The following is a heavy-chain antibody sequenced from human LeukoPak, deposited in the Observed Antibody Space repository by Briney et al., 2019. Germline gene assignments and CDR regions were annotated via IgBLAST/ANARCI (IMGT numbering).Heavy chain of an antibody. V-gene: IGHV4-39*07. CDR3: AREDPPKEGSYFDY. Sequence: SETLSLICTVSGGSINYDSHYWGWIRQPPGKGLEWIGSIYYSGDTYYSPSFKSRAIISIDMSQNQFSLKLTSVTAADTAVYYCAREDPPKEGSYFDYWGQGTLVTVSS. CDR1: GGSINYDSHY. J-gene: IGHJ4*02. CDR2: IYYSGDT.